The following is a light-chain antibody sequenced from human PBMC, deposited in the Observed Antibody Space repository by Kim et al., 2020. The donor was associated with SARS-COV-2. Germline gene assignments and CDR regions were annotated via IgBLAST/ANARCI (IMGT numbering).Light chain of an antibody. CDR2: QDS. J-gene: IGLJ1*01. CDR3: QAWDSSTVV. Sequence: SYELTQPPSVSVSPGQTASITCSGDKLGDKYACWYQQKPGQSPVLVIYQDSKRPSGIPERFSGSNSGNTATLTIIGTQAMDEADYYCQAWDSSTVVFGTGTKVTVL. V-gene: IGLV3-1*01. CDR1: KLGDKY.